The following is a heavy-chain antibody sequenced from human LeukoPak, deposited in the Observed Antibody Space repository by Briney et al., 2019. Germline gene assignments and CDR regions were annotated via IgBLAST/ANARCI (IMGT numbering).Heavy chain of an antibody. V-gene: IGHV3-30*02. CDR3: AKGDKPGY. CDR1: GFTFSSYV. D-gene: IGHD1-14*01. Sequence: GGSLRLSCAASGFTFSSYVMHWVRQAPGKGLEWVAFIRYDESNKYYADSVKGRFTISRDNSKNTLYLQMNSLRAEDTAVYYCAKGDKPGYWGQGTLITVSS. J-gene: IGHJ4*02. CDR2: IRYDESNK.